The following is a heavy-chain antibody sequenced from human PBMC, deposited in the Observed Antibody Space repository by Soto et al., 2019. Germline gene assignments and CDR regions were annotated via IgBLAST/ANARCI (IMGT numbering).Heavy chain of an antibody. CDR1: GYTFTSYG. J-gene: IGHJ4*02. V-gene: IGHV1-18*01. CDR3: ARDHCSGGSCYPLYYY. Sequence: ASVKVSCKASGYTFTSYGISWVRQAPGQGLEWMGWISAYNGNTNYAQKLQGRVTMTTDTSTSTAYMELRSLRSDDTAVYYCARDHCSGGSCYPLYYYWGQGTLVTVSS. CDR2: ISAYNGNT. D-gene: IGHD2-15*01.